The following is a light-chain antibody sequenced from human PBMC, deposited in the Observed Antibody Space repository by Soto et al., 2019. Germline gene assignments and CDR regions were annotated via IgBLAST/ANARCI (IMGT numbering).Light chain of an antibody. CDR2: DAS. V-gene: IGKV3-11*01. J-gene: IGKJ5*01. Sequence: EIVLTQSPATLSLSPGERATLSCKASRSISNYLAWYQQKPGQAPRLLIYDASNRATDIPARFSGSGSGTDFALTISSLEPEDSAVYFCQQRSNWLPITFGRGTRLEIK. CDR3: QQRSNWLPIT. CDR1: RSISNY.